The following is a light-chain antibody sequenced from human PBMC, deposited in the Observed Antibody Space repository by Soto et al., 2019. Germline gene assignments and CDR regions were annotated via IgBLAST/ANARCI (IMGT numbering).Light chain of an antibody. J-gene: IGKJ3*01. CDR3: QQSYRTPLT. Sequence: DIQMTQSPSSLSASVGDRVTITCRASQRISSYLNWYQQKPGKAPKLLIYAASSLQSGVPSRFSGSGSGTDFTPTISSLQPEDFATYYCQQSYRTPLTFGPGTKVDIK. CDR2: AAS. CDR1: QRISSY. V-gene: IGKV1-39*01.